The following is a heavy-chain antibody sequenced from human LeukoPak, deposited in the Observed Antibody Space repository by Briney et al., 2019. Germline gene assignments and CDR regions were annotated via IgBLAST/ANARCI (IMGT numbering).Heavy chain of an antibody. V-gene: IGHV1-2*02. CDR3: ARERRDGYNYPDY. J-gene: IGHJ4*02. Sequence: ASVKVSCKASGYTFTGYYMHWVRQAPGQGLEWMGWINPNSGGTNYAQKFQGRVTMTRDTSISTAYMELSRLRSDGTAVYYCARERRDGYNYPDYWGQGTLVTVSS. CDR1: GYTFTGYY. D-gene: IGHD5-24*01. CDR2: INPNSGGT.